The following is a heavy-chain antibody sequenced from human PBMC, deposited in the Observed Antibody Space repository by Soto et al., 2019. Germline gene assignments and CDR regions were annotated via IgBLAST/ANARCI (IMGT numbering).Heavy chain of an antibody. Sequence: GGSLRLSCAASGFTFSSYAMHWVRQAPGKGLEWVAVISYDGSNKYYADSVKGRFTISRDNSKNTLYLQMNSLRAEDTAVYYCARGRERWLPDYWGQGTLVTVSS. V-gene: IGHV3-30-3*01. CDR1: GFTFSSYA. CDR2: ISYDGSNK. D-gene: IGHD5-12*01. J-gene: IGHJ4*02. CDR3: ARGRERWLPDY.